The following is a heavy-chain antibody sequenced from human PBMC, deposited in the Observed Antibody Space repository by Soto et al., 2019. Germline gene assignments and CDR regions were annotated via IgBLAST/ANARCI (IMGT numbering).Heavy chain of an antibody. V-gene: IGHV3-74*01. CDR2: INSDGSST. D-gene: IGHD3-22*01. CDR1: GFTFSSYW. Sequence: GGSLRLSCAASGFTFSSYWMHWVRQAPGKGLVWVSRINSDGSSTSYADSVKGRFTISRDNAKNTLYLQMNSLRAEDTAVYYCASYYYDSSGYPFDYWGQGTLVTVSS. J-gene: IGHJ4*02. CDR3: ASYYYDSSGYPFDY.